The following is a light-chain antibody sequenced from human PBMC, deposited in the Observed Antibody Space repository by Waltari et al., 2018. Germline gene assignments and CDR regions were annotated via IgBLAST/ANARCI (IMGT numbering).Light chain of an antibody. V-gene: IGKV1-39*01. Sequence: DIQLTQSPSSLSAAVGDRVTITCRASQSIGKYLNWFHQKPGRAPELLVYAASSLQSGVPSRFSGSGSGTDFTLTISSLQPEDFATYYCQQSYITPCTFGQGTKLEIK. J-gene: IGKJ2*02. CDR2: AAS. CDR1: QSIGKY. CDR3: QQSYITPCT.